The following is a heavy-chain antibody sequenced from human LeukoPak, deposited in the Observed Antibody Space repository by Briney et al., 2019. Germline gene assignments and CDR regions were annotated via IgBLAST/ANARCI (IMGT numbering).Heavy chain of an antibody. D-gene: IGHD3-22*01. CDR3: ARHSGSLYYDSTIFDY. J-gene: IGHJ4*02. Sequence: PSETLSLTCTVSGGSISSYYWSWIRQPPGKGLEWIGYIYYSGSTNYNPSLKSRVTISVDTSKNQFSLKLSSVTAADTAVYYCARHSGSLYYDSTIFDYWGQGTLVTVSS. V-gene: IGHV4-59*08. CDR1: GGSISSYY. CDR2: IYYSGST.